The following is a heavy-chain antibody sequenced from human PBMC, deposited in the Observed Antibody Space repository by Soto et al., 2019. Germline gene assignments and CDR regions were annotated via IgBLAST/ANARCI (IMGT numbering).Heavy chain of an antibody. V-gene: IGHV3-74*01. J-gene: IGHJ6*02. CDR1: GFTFSSYW. CDR2: INSDGSST. Sequence: GGSLRLSCAASGFTFSSYWMHWVRQAPGKGLVWVSRINSDGSSTSYADSVKGRFTISRDNAKNTLYLQMNSLRAEDTAVYYCASGLRLGELPYYYYGMDVWGQGTTVTVSS. CDR3: ASGLRLGELPYYYYGMDV. D-gene: IGHD3-16*01.